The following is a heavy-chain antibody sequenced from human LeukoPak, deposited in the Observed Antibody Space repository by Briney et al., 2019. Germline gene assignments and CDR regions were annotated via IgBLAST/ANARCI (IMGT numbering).Heavy chain of an antibody. CDR2: INHSGST. D-gene: IGHD2-15*01. Sequence: SETLSLTCAVYGGSFSGYYWSWIRQPPGKGLEWIEEINHSGSTNYNPSLKSRVTISVDTSKNQFSLKLSSVTAADTAVYYCARGRRVGYCSGGSCPRWFDPWGQGTLVTVSS. J-gene: IGHJ5*02. V-gene: IGHV4-34*01. CDR1: GGSFSGYY. CDR3: ARGRRVGYCSGGSCPRWFDP.